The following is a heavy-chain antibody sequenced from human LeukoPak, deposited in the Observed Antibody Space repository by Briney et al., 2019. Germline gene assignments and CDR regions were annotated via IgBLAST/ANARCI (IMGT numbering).Heavy chain of an antibody. D-gene: IGHD1-26*01. V-gene: IGHV3-20*04. CDR1: GFTFDDYV. J-gene: IGHJ4*02. CDR3: TRGSGSYPDY. CDR2: VNWSGGST. Sequence: GGSLRRSGAASGFTFDDYVMSWVRQAPGKGLELVSSVNWSGGSTAYADSVKGRFTISRDNAKNSLYLQMNSLRAEDTALYYCTRGSGSYPDYWGQGTLVTVSS.